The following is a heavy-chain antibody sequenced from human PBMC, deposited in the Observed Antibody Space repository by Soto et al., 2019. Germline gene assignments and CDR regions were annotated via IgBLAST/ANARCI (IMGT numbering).Heavy chain of an antibody. Sequence: VQLVESGGGLIQPGGSLRLSCAASGFTVSSNYMSWVRQAPGKGLEWVSVIYSGGSTYYADSVKGRFTISRDNSKNTLYLQMNSLRAEDTAVYYCAREGGYSYGSHPLYWGQGTLVTVSS. CDR2: IYSGGST. J-gene: IGHJ4*02. CDR3: AREGGYSYGSHPLY. V-gene: IGHV3-53*01. CDR1: GFTVSSNY. D-gene: IGHD5-18*01.